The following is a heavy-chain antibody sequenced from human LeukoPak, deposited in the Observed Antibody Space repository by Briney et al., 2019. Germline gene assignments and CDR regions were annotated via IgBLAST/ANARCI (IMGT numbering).Heavy chain of an antibody. CDR3: AREFRVEGGATGGEAIDY. Sequence: SGGSLRLSCTASGFNFGDYDMSWVRQGPGKGLEWIGLIRSKASGGTSEYAASVEGRFTISRDDFKSNANLQMESLKTEDKAVDYCAREFRVEGGATGGEAIDYWGQGTLVTVSS. CDR2: IRSKASGGTS. CDR1: GFNFGDYD. J-gene: IGHJ4*02. V-gene: IGHV3-49*04. D-gene: IGHD1-26*01.